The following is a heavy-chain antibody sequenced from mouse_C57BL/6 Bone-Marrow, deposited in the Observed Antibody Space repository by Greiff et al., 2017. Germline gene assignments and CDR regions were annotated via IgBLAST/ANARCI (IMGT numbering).Heavy chain of an antibody. V-gene: IGHV1-54*01. Sequence: QVQLQQSGAELVRPGTSVKVSCKASGYAFTNYLIEWVKQRPGQGLEWIGVINPGSGGTTYNEKFKGKATLTADKSSSTAYMQLSSLTSEDSAVYFCARGGWFPDYWGQGTTLTVSS. CDR1: GYAFTNYL. D-gene: IGHD2-3*01. CDR2: INPGSGGT. J-gene: IGHJ2*01. CDR3: ARGGWFPDY.